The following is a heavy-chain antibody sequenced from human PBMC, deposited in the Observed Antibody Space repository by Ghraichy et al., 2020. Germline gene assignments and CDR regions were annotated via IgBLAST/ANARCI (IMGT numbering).Heavy chain of an antibody. CDR1: GFTFSSYW. Sequence: GGSLRLSCAASGFTFSSYWMSWVRQAPGKGLEWVANIKQDGSEKYYVDSVKGRFTISRDNAKNSLYLQMNSLRAEDTAVYYCARGSDYDYVWGSYRPPDYWGQGTLVTVSS. J-gene: IGHJ4*02. CDR2: IKQDGSEK. D-gene: IGHD3-16*02. V-gene: IGHV3-7*01. CDR3: ARGSDYDYVWGSYRPPDY.